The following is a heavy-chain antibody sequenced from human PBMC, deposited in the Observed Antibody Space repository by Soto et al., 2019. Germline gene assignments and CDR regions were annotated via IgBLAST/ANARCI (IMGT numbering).Heavy chain of an antibody. CDR1: GVSVSSGSYY. D-gene: IGHD2-2*01. CDR2: IYYSGIT. V-gene: IGHV4-61*01. J-gene: IGHJ6*02. CDR3: ATLPAAMYFYGSDV. Sequence: SDTLSLTCTVSGVSVSSGSYYWSWIRQPPGKGLEWIGYIYYSGITNYNPSLKSRVTILVDTSKNQFSLNLSSVTATDTGVYYCATLPAAMYFYGSDVWGPGTKVTVSS.